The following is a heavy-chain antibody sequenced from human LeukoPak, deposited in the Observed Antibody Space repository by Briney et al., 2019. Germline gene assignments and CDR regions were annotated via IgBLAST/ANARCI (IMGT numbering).Heavy chain of an antibody. CDR1: GFTFSSYG. CDR3: APNYYDSSGYPY. D-gene: IGHD3-22*01. J-gene: IGHJ4*02. V-gene: IGHV3-30*03. Sequence: HPGGSLRLSCAASGFTFSSYGMHWVRQAPGKGLEWVAVISYDGSNKYYADSVKGRFTISRDNSKDTLYLQMNSLRAEDTAVYYCAPNYYDSSGYPYWGQGTLVTVSS. CDR2: ISYDGSNK.